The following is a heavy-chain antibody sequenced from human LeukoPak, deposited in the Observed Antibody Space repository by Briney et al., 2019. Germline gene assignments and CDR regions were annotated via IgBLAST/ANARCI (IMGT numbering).Heavy chain of an antibody. CDR3: ARGNIPKYSSCWYWFDY. D-gene: IGHD6-19*01. CDR1: GFTVSSIY. Sequence: GGSLRLSCAASGFTVSSIYMSWVRQAPGKGLEWVSVIYSGGSTYYADSVTGRFTISRDNSKNTLYLQMNSLRAEDTAVYYCARGNIPKYSSCWYWFDYWGQGTLVTVSS. CDR2: IYSGGST. V-gene: IGHV3-53*01. J-gene: IGHJ4*02.